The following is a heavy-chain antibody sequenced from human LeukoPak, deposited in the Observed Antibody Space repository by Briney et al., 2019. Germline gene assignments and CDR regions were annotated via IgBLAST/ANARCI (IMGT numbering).Heavy chain of an antibody. J-gene: IGHJ4*02. CDR1: GFTVSSNY. D-gene: IGHD3-3*01. CDR2: IYSGGST. Sequence: PGGSLRLSCAASGFTVSSNYMSWVRQAPGKGLEWVSVIYSGGSTYYADSVKGRFTISRDNSKNTLYLQMNSLRAEDTAVYYCARGRGYYTWGYYFDYWGQGTLVTVSS. CDR3: ARGRGYYTWGYYFDY. V-gene: IGHV3-66*01.